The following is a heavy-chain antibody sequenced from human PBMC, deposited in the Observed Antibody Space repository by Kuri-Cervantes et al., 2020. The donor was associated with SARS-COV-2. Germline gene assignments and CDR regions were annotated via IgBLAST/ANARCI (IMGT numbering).Heavy chain of an antibody. CDR2: LNPSGGSR. CDR3: ARSLRTATYFDY. CDR1: GYIFTSHN. V-gene: IGHV1-46*01. Sequence: ASVKVSCKASGYIFTSHNMHWVRQAPGQGLEWMGMLNPSGGSRINTQKFQGRLTMTRDTPTSTVYMELSSLRSDDTAVYYCARSLRTATYFDYWGQGTLVTVSS. J-gene: IGHJ4*02. D-gene: IGHD1-26*01.